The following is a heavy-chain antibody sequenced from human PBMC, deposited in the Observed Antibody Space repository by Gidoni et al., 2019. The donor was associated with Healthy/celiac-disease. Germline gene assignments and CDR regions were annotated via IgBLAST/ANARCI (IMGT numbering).Heavy chain of an antibody. J-gene: IGHJ4*02. V-gene: IGHV4-34*01. D-gene: IGHD6-19*01. CDR3: ARGRGFRQWLPKEPFDY. CDR1: GGSFSGYY. CDR2: INHSGST. Sequence: QVQLQQWGAGLLKPSETLSLTCAVYGGSFSGYYWSWIRQPPGKGLEWIGKINHSGSTNYNPSLKSRVTISVDTSKNQFSLKLSSVTAADTAVYYCARGRGFRQWLPKEPFDYWGQGTLVTVSS.